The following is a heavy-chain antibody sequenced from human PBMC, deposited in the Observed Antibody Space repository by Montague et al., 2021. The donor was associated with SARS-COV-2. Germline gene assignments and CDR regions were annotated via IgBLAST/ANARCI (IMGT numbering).Heavy chain of an antibody. D-gene: IGHD3-10*01. CDR3: ARNPADYYGSGSYPTWENWFDP. J-gene: IGHJ5*02. CDR2: IYYSGST. Sequence: SETLSLTCTVSGGSISSSSYYWGRIRQPPGKGLEWIGSIYYSGSTYYNPSLKSRVTISVDTSKNQFSLKLSSVTAADTAVYYCARNPADYYGSGSYPTWENWFDPWGQGTLVTVSS. V-gene: IGHV4-39*01. CDR1: GGSISSSSYY.